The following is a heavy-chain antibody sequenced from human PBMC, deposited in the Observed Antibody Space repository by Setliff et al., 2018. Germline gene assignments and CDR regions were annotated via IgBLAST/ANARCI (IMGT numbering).Heavy chain of an antibody. V-gene: IGHV4-38-2*01. D-gene: IGHD2-15*01. CDR2: IYHSGIT. J-gene: IGHJ4*02. Sequence: SETLSLTCAVSGYSISSGFYWGWIRQPPGKGLEWIGSIYHSGITYYNPSLKSRVTISVDTSKNHFSLKLTSVTAADTAVYYCAVSGINDPLSYWGQGTLVTVSS. CDR3: AVSGINDPLSY. CDR1: GYSISSGFY.